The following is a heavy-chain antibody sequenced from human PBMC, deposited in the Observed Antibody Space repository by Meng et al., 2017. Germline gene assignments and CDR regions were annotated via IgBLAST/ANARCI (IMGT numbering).Heavy chain of an antibody. V-gene: IGHV6-1*01. CDR2: TYYRSKWYN. D-gene: IGHD3-10*01. Sequence: SQTRSLTGAISGDSVSSNSAAWNWIRQSPSRGLEWLGRTYYRSKWYNDYAVSVKSRITINPDTSKNQFSLQLNSVTPEDTAVYYCARDYYGSGSYSTSNWFDPWGQGTLVTVSS. CDR1: GDSVSSNSAA. J-gene: IGHJ5*02. CDR3: ARDYYGSGSYSTSNWFDP.